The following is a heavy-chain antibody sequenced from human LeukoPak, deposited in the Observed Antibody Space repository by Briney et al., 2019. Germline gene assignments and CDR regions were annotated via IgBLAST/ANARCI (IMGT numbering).Heavy chain of an antibody. CDR2: ISYDGSNK. CDR3: ARELGQWLAENWFDP. D-gene: IGHD6-19*01. Sequence: GGSLRLSCAASGFAFSSYAMHWVRQAPGKGLEWVAVISYDGSNKYYADSVKGRFTISRDNSKNTLYLQMNSLRAEDTAVYYCARELGQWLAENWFDPWGQGTLVTVSS. V-gene: IGHV3-30-3*01. J-gene: IGHJ5*02. CDR1: GFAFSSYA.